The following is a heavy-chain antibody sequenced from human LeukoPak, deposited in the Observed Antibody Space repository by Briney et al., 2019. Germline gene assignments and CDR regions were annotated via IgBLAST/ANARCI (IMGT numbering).Heavy chain of an antibody. D-gene: IGHD3-9*01. CDR1: GFAFSDYN. CDR2: ITDGGSTT. J-gene: IGHJ6*02. V-gene: IGHV3-11*01. Sequence: NPGGSLRLSCAASGFAFSDYNMNWVRQAPGKGLEWVSYITDGGSTTHHADSVKGRFTISRDNAKKTLYLQMNSLRAEDTAVYYCARSIGLTGGGVDVWGQGTTVTVSS. CDR3: ARSIGLTGGGVDV.